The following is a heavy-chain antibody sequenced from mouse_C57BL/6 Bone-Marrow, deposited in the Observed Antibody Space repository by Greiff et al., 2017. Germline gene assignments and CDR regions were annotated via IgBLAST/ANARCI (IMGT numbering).Heavy chain of an antibody. V-gene: IGHV1-72*01. Sequence: QVQLQQPGAELVKPGASVKLSCKASGYTFTSYWMHWVKQRPGRGLEWIGRIDPNSGGTKYNEKFKSKATLTVDKPSSTAYMQLSSLTSEDSAVYYCARVYYYGSSLWAMDYWGQGTSVTGSS. CDR2: IDPNSGGT. CDR3: ARVYYYGSSLWAMDY. D-gene: IGHD1-1*01. J-gene: IGHJ4*01. CDR1: GYTFTSYW.